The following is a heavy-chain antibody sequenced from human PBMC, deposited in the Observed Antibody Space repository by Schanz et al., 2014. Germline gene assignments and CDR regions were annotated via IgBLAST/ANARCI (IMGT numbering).Heavy chain of an antibody. V-gene: IGHV3-21*01. J-gene: IGHJ6*02. CDR3: AREEGWGIAAAGTKHYYYGMDV. CDR1: GFTFSSYS. D-gene: IGHD6-13*01. Sequence: EVQLLESGGGLVQPGGSLRLSCAASGFTFSSYSMNWVRQAPGKGLEWVSSISSSSSYIYYADSVKGRFTISRDNAKNSLYLQMNSLRAEDTAVYYCAREEGWGIAAAGTKHYYYGMDVWGQGTTVTVSS. CDR2: ISSSSSYI.